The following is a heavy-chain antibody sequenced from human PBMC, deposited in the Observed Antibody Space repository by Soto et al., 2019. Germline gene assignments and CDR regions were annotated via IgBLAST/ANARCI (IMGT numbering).Heavy chain of an antibody. J-gene: IGHJ6*02. Sequence: GGSLRLSCAASGFTFSSYAMHWVRQAPGKGLEWVAVISYDGSNKYYADSVKGRFTISRDNSKNTLYLQMNSLRAEDTAVYYCARDGWGGFGELGEKYYYYGMDVWGQGTTVTVSS. V-gene: IGHV3-30-3*01. CDR2: ISYDGSNK. CDR1: GFTFSSYA. D-gene: IGHD3-10*01. CDR3: ARDGWGGFGELGEKYYYYGMDV.